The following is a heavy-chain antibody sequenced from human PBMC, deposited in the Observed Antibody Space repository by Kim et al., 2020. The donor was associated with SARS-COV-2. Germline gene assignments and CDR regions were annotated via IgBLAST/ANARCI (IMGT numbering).Heavy chain of an antibody. V-gene: IGHV1-69*13. CDR2: IIPIFGTA. D-gene: IGHD3-10*01. Sequence: SVKVSCKASGGTFSSYAISWVRQAPGQGLEWMGGIIPIFGTANYAQKFQGRVTITADESTSTAYMELSSLRSEDTAVYYCARAGEAMVRGVIITHQYFQHWGQGTLVTVSS. CDR1: GGTFSSYA. CDR3: ARAGEAMVRGVIITHQYFQH. J-gene: IGHJ1*01.